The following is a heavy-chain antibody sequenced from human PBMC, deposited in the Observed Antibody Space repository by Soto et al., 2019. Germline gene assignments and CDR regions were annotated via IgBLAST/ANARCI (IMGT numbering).Heavy chain of an antibody. CDR2: ISAYNGNT. CDR3: AREGPAPYYYYGMGV. CDR1: GYSFTTYG. J-gene: IGHJ6*02. V-gene: IGHV1-18*01. Sequence: QVQLVQSGGEVKKPGASVKVPCKTSGYSFTTYGISWVRQAPGQGLEWMGWISAYNGNTNYAQKLQDRVTMTTDTSTSTAYMELRSLRSDDTAVYYCAREGPAPYYYYGMGVWGQGSTVTVSS.